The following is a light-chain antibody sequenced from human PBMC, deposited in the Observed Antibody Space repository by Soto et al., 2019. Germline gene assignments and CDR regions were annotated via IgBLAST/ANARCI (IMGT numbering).Light chain of an antibody. CDR1: QSISSW. Sequence: DIQMTQSPSTLSASVGDRVTITCRASQSISSWLAWYQQKPGKAPKLLVYGASTLQRGVPSRFGGSGSGTEFTLTISSLQPDDFATYYCQQYDTYSPYTFGQGTKLEIK. CDR2: GAS. CDR3: QQYDTYSPYT. J-gene: IGKJ2*01. V-gene: IGKV1-5*01.